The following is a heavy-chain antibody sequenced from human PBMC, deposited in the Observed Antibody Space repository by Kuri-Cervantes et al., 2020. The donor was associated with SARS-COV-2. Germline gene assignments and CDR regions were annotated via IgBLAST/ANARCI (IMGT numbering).Heavy chain of an antibody. CDR1: GSTFSSYG. CDR3: AKDPSSWYGVNAFDI. V-gene: IGHV3-30*18. CDR2: ISYDGSNK. J-gene: IGHJ3*02. Sequence: GESLKISCAASGSTFSSYGMHWVRQAPGKGLEWVAVISYDGSNKYYADSVKGRFTISRDNSKNTLYLQMNSLRAEDTAVYYCAKDPSSWYGVNAFDIWGQGTMVTVSS. D-gene: IGHD6-13*01.